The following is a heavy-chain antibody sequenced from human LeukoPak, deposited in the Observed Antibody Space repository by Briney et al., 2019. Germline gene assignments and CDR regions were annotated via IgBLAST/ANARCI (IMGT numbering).Heavy chain of an antibody. CDR3: ARDDSRFWGYYYDSSGYNPGFDP. V-gene: IGHV3-7*01. D-gene: IGHD3-22*01. CDR1: GFTFSSYW. Sequence: PGGSLRLSCAASGFTFSSYWMSWVRQAPGKGLEWVANIKQDGSEKYYVDSVKGRFTISRDNAKNSLYLQMNSLRAEDTAVYYCARDDSRFWGYYYDSSGYNPGFDPWGQGTLVTVSS. CDR2: IKQDGSEK. J-gene: IGHJ5*02.